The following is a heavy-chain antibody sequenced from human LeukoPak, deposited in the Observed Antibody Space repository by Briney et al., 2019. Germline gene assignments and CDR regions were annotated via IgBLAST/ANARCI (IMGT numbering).Heavy chain of an antibody. CDR3: ARRVAAAGFDY. V-gene: IGHV3-74*01. Sequence: PGGSLRLSCAASGFTSSSYWMHWVRQAPGKGLVWVSRINSDGSSTNYADSVKGRFTISRDNAKNTLYLQMNCLRAEDTAVYYCARRVAAAGFDYWGQGTLVTVSS. CDR2: INSDGSST. CDR1: GFTSSSYW. J-gene: IGHJ4*02. D-gene: IGHD6-13*01.